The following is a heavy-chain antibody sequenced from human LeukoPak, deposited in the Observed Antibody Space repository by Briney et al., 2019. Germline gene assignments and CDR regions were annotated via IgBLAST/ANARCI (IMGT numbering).Heavy chain of an antibody. V-gene: IGHV1-46*01. J-gene: IGHJ3*02. CDR3: ASSVVVDDAFDI. D-gene: IGHD3-22*01. CDR2: INPSGGST. CDR1: GYTFTGYD. Sequence: VASVKVSCKASGYTFTGYDMHWVRQAPGQGLEWMGIINPSGGSTSYAQKFQGRVTMTRDMSTSTVYMELSSLRSEDTAVYYCASSVVVDDAFDIWGQGTMVTVSS.